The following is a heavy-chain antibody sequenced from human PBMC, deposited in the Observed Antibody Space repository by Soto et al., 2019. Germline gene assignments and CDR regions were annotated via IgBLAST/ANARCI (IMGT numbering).Heavy chain of an antibody. J-gene: IGHJ6*01. CDR2: IDPSDSYT. CDR3: ARVSVGYFYYYYYGMDV. D-gene: IGHD3-22*01. Sequence: RVESLTISCKVSGYSFTSYWIIWVLQMPGKGLEWMGRIDPSDSYTNYSPSFQGHVTISADKSISTAYLQWSSLKASDTAMYYCARVSVGYFYYYYYGMDVWGQGTTVTVSS. V-gene: IGHV5-10-1*01. CDR1: GYSFTSYW.